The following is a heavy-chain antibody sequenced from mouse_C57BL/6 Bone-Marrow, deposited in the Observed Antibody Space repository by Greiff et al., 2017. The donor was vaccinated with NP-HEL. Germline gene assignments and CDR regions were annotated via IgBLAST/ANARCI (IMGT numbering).Heavy chain of an antibody. CDR3: TTLYYYGSSLWYFGV. J-gene: IGHJ1*03. Sequence: VQLQQSGAELVRPGASVKLSCTASGFNIKDDYMHWVKQRPEQGLEWIGWIDPENGDTEYASKFQGKATITADTSSNTAYLQLSSLTSEDTAVYDCTTLYYYGSSLWYFGVWGTGTTVTVSS. V-gene: IGHV14-4*01. CDR2: IDPENGDT. D-gene: IGHD1-1*01. CDR1: GFNIKDDY.